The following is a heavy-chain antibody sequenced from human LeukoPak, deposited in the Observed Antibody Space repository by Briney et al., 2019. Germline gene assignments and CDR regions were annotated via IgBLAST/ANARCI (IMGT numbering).Heavy chain of an antibody. CDR1: GFTFSSYA. J-gene: IGHJ4*02. CDR3: AKSLSYIRTYDY. V-gene: IGHV3-23*01. CDR2: ISGSGGST. D-gene: IGHD3-10*01. Sequence: GSLRLSCAASGFTFSSYAMSWVRQAPGKGLEWVSAISGSGGSTYYADSVKGRFTISRDNSKNTLYLQMNSLRAEDTAVYYCAKSLSYIRTYDYWGQGTLVTVSS.